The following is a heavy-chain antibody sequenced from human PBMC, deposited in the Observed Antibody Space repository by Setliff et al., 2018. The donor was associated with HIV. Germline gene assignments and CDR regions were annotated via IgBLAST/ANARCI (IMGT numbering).Heavy chain of an antibody. CDR2: IYYSGST. V-gene: IGHV4-39*02. J-gene: IGHJ3*01. D-gene: IGHD5-18*01. CDR1: GGSISSSGYY. CDR3: ARRRGYGYGSDAFDF. Sequence: SETLSLTCTVSGGSISSSGYYWGWIRQPPGKGLEWIGSIYYSGSTYYNQSLKSRVTISVDTSKNHFSLKLSSVTAADTAVHYCARRRGYGYGSDAFDFWGQGTMVT.